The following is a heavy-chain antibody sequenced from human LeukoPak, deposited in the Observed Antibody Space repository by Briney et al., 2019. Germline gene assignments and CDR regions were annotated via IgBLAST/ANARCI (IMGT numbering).Heavy chain of an antibody. D-gene: IGHD2/OR15-2a*01. CDR2: IYYSGST. J-gene: IGHJ4*02. CDR3: ARGLTSMPPGGY. CDR1: GGSISTTGYY. Sequence: SETLSLTCTVSGGSISTTGYYWAWIRQPPGKGLEWIASIYYSGSTYYNSSLKSRVTISVDTSRNQFSLKLSSVTAADTAVYYCARGLTSMPPGGYWGQGTLVTVSS. V-gene: IGHV4-39*01.